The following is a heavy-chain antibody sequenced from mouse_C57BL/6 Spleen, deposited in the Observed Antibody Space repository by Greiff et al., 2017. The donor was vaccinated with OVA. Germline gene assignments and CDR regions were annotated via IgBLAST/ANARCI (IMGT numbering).Heavy chain of an antibody. CDR1: GYTFTSYW. D-gene: IGHD2-2*01. CDR2: IYPGSGST. Sequence: QVQLKQPGAELVKPGASVKMSCKASGYTFTSYWITWVKQRPGQGLEWIGDIYPGSGSTNYNEKFKSKATLTVDTTSSTAYMQLSSLTSEDSAVYYCARVYYGYDGGYYFDYWGQGTTLTVSS. J-gene: IGHJ2*01. CDR3: ARVYYGYDGGYYFDY. V-gene: IGHV1-55*01.